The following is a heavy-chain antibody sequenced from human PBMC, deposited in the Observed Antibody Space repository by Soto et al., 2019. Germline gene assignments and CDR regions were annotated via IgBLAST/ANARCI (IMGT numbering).Heavy chain of an antibody. D-gene: IGHD6-13*01. CDR2: IYYSGST. CDR1: GGSISSYY. V-gene: IGHV4-59*01. Sequence: SETLSLTCTVSGGSISSYYWSWIRQPPGKGLEWIRYIYYSGSTNYNPSLKSRVTISVDTSKNQFSLKLSSVTAADTAVYYCASHSSSWYSGKGPHYYGMDVWGQGTTVTVSS. J-gene: IGHJ6*02. CDR3: ASHSSSWYSGKGPHYYGMDV.